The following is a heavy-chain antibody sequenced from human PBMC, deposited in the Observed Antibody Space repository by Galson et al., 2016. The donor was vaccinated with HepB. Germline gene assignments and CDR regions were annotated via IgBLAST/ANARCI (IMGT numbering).Heavy chain of an antibody. V-gene: IGHV1-46*03. Sequence: SVKVSCKASGYTFTSYYMHWVRQAPGQGLEWMGIINPSGGSTSYAQKFQGRVTMTRDTSTSTVYMELSSLRSEDTAVYYCARDEGYYDRSGYGGYFDLWGRGTLVTVSS. CDR2: INPSGGST. J-gene: IGHJ2*01. CDR1: GYTFTSYY. CDR3: ARDEGYYDRSGYGGYFDL. D-gene: IGHD3-22*01.